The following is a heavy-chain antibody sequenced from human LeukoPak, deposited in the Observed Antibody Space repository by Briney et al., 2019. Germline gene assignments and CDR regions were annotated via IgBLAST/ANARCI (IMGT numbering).Heavy chain of an antibody. CDR3: ARAGSTTPYCSSTSCYRSMFYYYYYMDV. CDR1: GYTFTSYA. J-gene: IGHJ6*03. Sequence: ASVKVSCKASGYTFTSYAMNWVRQAPGQGLEWMGWINTNTGNPTYAQGFTGRFVFSLDTSVSTAYLQISSLKAEDTAVYYCARAGSTTPYCSSTSCYRSMFYYYYYMDVWGKGTTVTVSS. D-gene: IGHD2-2*01. CDR2: INTNTGNP. V-gene: IGHV7-4-1*02.